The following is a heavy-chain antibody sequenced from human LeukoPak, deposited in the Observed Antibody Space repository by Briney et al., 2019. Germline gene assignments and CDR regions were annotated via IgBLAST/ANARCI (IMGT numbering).Heavy chain of an antibody. CDR1: GFTFSSYA. D-gene: IGHD3-3*01. J-gene: IGHJ4*02. CDR3: ARGGDVTIFVLVMPIDY. Sequence: GRSLRLSCAASGFTFSSYAMHWVRQAPGKGLEWVAVISYDGSNKYYADSVKGRFTISRDNSKNTLYLQMNSLRAEDTAVYYCARGGDVTIFVLVMPIDYWGQGPLVTVSS. V-gene: IGHV3-30-3*01. CDR2: ISYDGSNK.